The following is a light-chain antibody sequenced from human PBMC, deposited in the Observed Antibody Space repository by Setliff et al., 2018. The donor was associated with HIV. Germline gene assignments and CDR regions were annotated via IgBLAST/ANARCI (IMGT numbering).Light chain of an antibody. V-gene: IGLV2-14*03. J-gene: IGLJ1*01. CDR3: SSYAITNTLP. CDR2: EVR. CDR1: SSDVGGYSY. Sequence: QSVLTQPASVSGSLGQSITISCTGTSSDVGGYSYVSWYQQHPGKAPKLIIYEVRNRPSGVSNRFSASKSGNTASLTISGLQAEDEGDYYCSSYAITNTLPFGTGTKVTVL.